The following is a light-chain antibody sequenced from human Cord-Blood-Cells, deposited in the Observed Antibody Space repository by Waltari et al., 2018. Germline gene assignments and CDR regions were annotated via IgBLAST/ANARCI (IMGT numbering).Light chain of an antibody. CDR1: SSNIGAGYD. CDR3: QSYDSSLSGV. V-gene: IGLV1-40*01. CDR2: VNS. Sequence: QSVLTQPPSVSGAPGQRVTISCTGSSSNIGAGYDVQWYQQLPGTAPKLRIYVNSNRPSGVPDRFSGSKSGTSASLAITGLQAEDEADYYCQSYDSSLSGVFGGGTKLTVL. J-gene: IGLJ3*02.